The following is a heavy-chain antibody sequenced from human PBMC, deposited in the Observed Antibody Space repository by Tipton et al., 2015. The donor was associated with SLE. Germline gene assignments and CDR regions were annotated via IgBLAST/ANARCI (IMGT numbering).Heavy chain of an antibody. J-gene: IGHJ4*02. V-gene: IGHV3-9*01. D-gene: IGHD6-13*01. CDR2: IHWNSGSI. Sequence: SLRLSCAASGFIFDDFAMHWVRQAPGKGLEWVSGIHWNSGSIDYADSVKGRFTISRDNAKNSLYLQMNSLRAEDTALYYCAKGSTSWYFPYFDYWGQGTLVTVSS. CDR1: GFIFDDFA. CDR3: AKGSTSWYFPYFDY.